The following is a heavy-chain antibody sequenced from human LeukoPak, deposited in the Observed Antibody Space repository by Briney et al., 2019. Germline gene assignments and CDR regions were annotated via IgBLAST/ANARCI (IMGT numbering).Heavy chain of an antibody. Sequence: GGSLRLSCAASGFTFSSLAMTWVRQAPGKGLEWVSAISGSSGHTYYADSVKGWFTISRDNSKSTLYLQMNSLRAEDTAVYYCAKVGSSEMDWLLYSDHWGQGTLVTVSS. CDR2: ISGSSGHT. CDR1: GFTFSSLA. D-gene: IGHD3-3*01. J-gene: IGHJ4*02. CDR3: AKVGSSEMDWLLYSDH. V-gene: IGHV3-23*01.